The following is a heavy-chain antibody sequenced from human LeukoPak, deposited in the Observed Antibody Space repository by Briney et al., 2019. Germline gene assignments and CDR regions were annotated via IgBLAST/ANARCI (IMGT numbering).Heavy chain of an antibody. D-gene: IGHD3-3*02. CDR2: ISSGGDSI. CDR1: GFTFISYH. J-gene: IGHJ4*02. Sequence: GGSLRLSCAASGFTFISYHMCWIRQAPGKGLEWVSFISSGGDSIYYADSVKGRFTISRDIAKNSLYLQMESLRAEDTAVYYCAKVGFLEWFAHFDYWGQGTLVTVSS. CDR3: AKVGFLEWFAHFDY. V-gene: IGHV3-11*01.